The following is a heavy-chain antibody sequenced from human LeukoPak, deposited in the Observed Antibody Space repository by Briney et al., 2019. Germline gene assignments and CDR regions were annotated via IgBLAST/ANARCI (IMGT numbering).Heavy chain of an antibody. CDR1: GYSISSGYY. CDR2: IYYSGST. CDR3: ARDRRAAAGSYYFDY. D-gene: IGHD6-13*01. V-gene: IGHV4-38-2*02. Sequence: SETLSLTCTVSGYSISSGYYWGWIRQSPGKGLEWIGSIYYSGSTYYNPSLKSRVTISVDTSKNQFSLKLSSVTAADTAVYYCARDRRAAAGSYYFDYWGQGTLVTVSS. J-gene: IGHJ4*02.